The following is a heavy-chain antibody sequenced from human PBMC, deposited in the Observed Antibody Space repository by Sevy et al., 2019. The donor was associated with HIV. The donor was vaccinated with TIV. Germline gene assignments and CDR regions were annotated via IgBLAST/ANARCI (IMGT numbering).Heavy chain of an antibody. CDR2: IWYDGSKQ. Sequence: GGSLRLSCAASGLSFSSSGMHWVRQAPGKGLEWVADIWYDGSKQYYEDSVKGRFTMSRDNSKKTVYLQMNSLRVEDTAVYYCARGVLGVAAGYDYMDIWGKGTTVTVSS. CDR1: GLSFSSSG. J-gene: IGHJ6*03. D-gene: IGHD2-15*01. V-gene: IGHV3-33*01. CDR3: ARGVLGVAAGYDYMDI.